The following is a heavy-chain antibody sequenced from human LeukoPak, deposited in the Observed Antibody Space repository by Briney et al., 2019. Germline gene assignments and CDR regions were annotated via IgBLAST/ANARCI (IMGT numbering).Heavy chain of an antibody. CDR3: AKRSGVYSDNSGVFDY. CDR2: ISGSGISR. J-gene: IGHJ4*02. V-gene: IGHV3-23*01. Sequence: GGSLRLSCAASGFTFSSFAMNWVRQAPGKGLEWVSGISGSGISRGYADSVKGRFTISRDNSKNMVLLQMDSLRAEDMAIYYCAKRSGVYSDNSGVFDYWGQGSLVTVSS. CDR1: GFTFSSFA. D-gene: IGHD4-11*01.